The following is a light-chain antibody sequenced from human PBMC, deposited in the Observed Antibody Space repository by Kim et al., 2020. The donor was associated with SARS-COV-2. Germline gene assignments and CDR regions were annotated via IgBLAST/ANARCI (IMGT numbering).Light chain of an antibody. J-gene: IGLJ2*01. Sequence: GPSITLSCPGTSSDVGGYTYVSWYQQHPGKAPNLMIYDVSNRPSGVSNRFSGSKSGNTASLTISGLQAEDEVDYYCSSYTSSSTLVFGGGTKLTVL. CDR2: DVS. V-gene: IGLV2-14*03. CDR3: SSYTSSSTLV. CDR1: SSDVGGYTY.